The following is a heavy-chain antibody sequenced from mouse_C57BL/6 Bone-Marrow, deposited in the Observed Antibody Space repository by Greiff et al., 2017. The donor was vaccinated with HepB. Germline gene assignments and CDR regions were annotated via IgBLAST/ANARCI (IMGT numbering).Heavy chain of an antibody. J-gene: IGHJ4*01. D-gene: IGHD2-2*01. CDR1: GYTFTSYW. Sequence: QVQLQQPGAELVKPGASVKLSCKASGYTFTSYWMQWVKQRPGQGLEWIGEIDPSDSYTNYNQKFKGKATLTVDTSSSTAYMQLSSLTSEDSAVYYCAILMVTYYAMDYWGQGTSVTVSS. CDR2: IDPSDSYT. V-gene: IGHV1-50*01. CDR3: AILMVTYYAMDY.